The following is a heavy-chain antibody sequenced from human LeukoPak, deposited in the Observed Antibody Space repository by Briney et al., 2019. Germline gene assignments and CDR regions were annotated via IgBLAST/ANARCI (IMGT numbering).Heavy chain of an antibody. D-gene: IGHD3-22*01. J-gene: IGHJ4*02. CDR1: GDSISSYY. V-gene: IGHV4-59*01. CDR2: IYYSGST. Sequence: PSETLSLTCTVSGDSISSYYWSWIRQPPGKGLEWIGYIYYSGSTNYNPSLKSRVTISVDTSKNQFSLKLSSVTAADTAVYYCARDGDYYDSSGYYDYWGQGTLVTVSS. CDR3: ARDGDYYDSSGYYDY.